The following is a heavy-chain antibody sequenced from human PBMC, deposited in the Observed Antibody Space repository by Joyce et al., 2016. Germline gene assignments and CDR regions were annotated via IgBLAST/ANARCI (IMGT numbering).Heavy chain of an antibody. D-gene: IGHD3-3*01. V-gene: IGHV3-74*01. Sequence: EVQLVESGGGLVQPGGSLKLSCAASGFPFNRHLMHWVRQDPGKGPVWVSRIDHDGTNIRDAGFVECRFISSRDNAKNTLYLQLTNLRVEDTAIYYCPTIFGVFVSDSFDNWGQGTLVTVSS. J-gene: IGHJ4*02. CDR2: IDHDGTNI. CDR1: GFPFNRHL. CDR3: PTIFGVFVSDSFDN.